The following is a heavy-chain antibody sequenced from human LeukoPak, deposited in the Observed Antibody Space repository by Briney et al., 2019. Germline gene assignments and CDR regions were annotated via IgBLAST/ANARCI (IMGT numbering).Heavy chain of an antibody. CDR2: IHPSGST. J-gene: IGHJ4*02. CDR1: GDSISSYY. Sequence: SETLSLTCSVSGDSISSYYWSWIRQPAGKGLEWIGRIHPSGSTNYNPSLKSRVTLSVDTSKNEFSLKLSSVTAADTAVYYCARGPPPDLDYWGRGALVTVSS. V-gene: IGHV4-4*07. CDR3: ARGPPPDLDY.